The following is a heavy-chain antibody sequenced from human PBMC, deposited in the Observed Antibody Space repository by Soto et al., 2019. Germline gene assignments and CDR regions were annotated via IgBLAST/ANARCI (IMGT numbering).Heavy chain of an antibody. D-gene: IGHD6-13*01. V-gene: IGHV4-31*03. CDR2: IYYSGST. J-gene: IGHJ5*02. Sequence: QVQLQESGPGLVKPSQTLSLTCTVSGGSISSGGYYWSWIRQHPGKGLEWIGYIYYSGSTYYNPSLKSRVTVSVDTSKNQFSLKLSSVPAADTAVYYCARVFSDSSSFFDPWGQGTLVTVSS. CDR3: ARVFSDSSSFFDP. CDR1: GGSISSGGYY.